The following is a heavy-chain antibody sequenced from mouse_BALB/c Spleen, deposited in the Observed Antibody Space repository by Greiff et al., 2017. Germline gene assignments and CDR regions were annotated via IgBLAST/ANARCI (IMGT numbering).Heavy chain of an antibody. CDR2: INSNGGST. J-gene: IGHJ3*01. D-gene: IGHD1-1*01. CDR3: AIYYGSRNWFAY. V-gene: IGHV5-6-3*01. Sequence: DVMLVESGGGLVQPGGSLKLSCAASGFTFSSYGMSWVRQTPDKRLELVATINSNGGSTYYPDSVKGRFTISRDNAKNTLYLQMSSLKSEDTAMYYCAIYYGSRNWFAYWGQGTLVTVSA. CDR1: GFTFSSYG.